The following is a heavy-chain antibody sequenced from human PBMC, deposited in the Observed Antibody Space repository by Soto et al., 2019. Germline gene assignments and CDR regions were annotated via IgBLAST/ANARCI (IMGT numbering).Heavy chain of an antibody. D-gene: IGHD2-2*01. Sequence: GGSLRLSCAASGFTFSSYAMHWVRQAPGKGLEWVAVISYDGSNKYYADSVKGRFTISRDNSKNTLYLQMNSLRAEDTAVYYCARGEPGDIVVVPAAVNAFDIWGQGTMVTVSS. CDR2: ISYDGSNK. J-gene: IGHJ3*02. CDR1: GFTFSSYA. V-gene: IGHV3-30-3*01. CDR3: ARGEPGDIVVVPAAVNAFDI.